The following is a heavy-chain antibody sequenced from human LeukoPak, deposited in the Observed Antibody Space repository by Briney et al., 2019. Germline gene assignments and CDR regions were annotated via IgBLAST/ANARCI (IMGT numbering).Heavy chain of an antibody. CDR2: INHSGST. J-gene: IGHJ5*02. D-gene: IGHD3-10*01. CDR3: ARGRVSMVRGVIILNWFDP. V-gene: IGHV4-34*01. Sequence: SETLSLTCAVYGGSFSGYYWSWIRQPPGKGLEWIGEINHSGSTNYNPSLKSRVTISVDTYKNQFSLKLSSVTAADTAVYYCARGRVSMVRGVIILNWFDPWGQGTLVTVSS. CDR1: GGSFSGYY.